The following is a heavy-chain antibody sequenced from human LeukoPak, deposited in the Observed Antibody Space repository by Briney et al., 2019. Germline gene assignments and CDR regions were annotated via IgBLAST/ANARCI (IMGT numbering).Heavy chain of an antibody. D-gene: IGHD3-16*01. Sequence: PSETLSLTCAVSGGSISTNNWWSWVRQPPGKGLEWIGEIYHSGSTNYNPSLKSRVTISVDKSKDQFSLKLSSVTAADTAVYYCARDSGGGYKDDALDIWGQGTMVTVSS. CDR3: ARDSGGGYKDDALDI. CDR1: GGSISTNNW. J-gene: IGHJ3*02. CDR2: IYHSGST. V-gene: IGHV4-4*02.